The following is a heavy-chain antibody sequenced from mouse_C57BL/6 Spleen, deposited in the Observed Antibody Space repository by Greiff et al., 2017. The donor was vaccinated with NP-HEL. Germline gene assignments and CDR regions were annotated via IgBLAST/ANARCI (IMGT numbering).Heavy chain of an antibody. CDR1: GYTFTSYW. CDR2: IYPGNSDT. V-gene: IGHV1-5*01. J-gene: IGHJ1*03. Sequence: EVQLHQSGTVLVRPGASVKMSCKTSGYTFTSYWMHWVKQRPGQGLEWIGAIYPGNSDTSYNQKFKGKAKLTAVTSASTAYMGLSSLTNEDSAVYYCTRSTRITHWYFDVWGTGTTVTVAT. CDR3: TRSTRITHWYFDV. D-gene: IGHD2-4*01.